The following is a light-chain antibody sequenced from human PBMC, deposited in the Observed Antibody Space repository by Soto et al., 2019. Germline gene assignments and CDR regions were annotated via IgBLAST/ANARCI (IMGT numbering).Light chain of an antibody. CDR2: VNSDGSH. CDR1: SDHSNYI. V-gene: IGLV4-69*01. Sequence: QSVLTQSPSASASLGASVKLTCTLSSDHSNYIIAWHQQPPEKGPRYLMKVNSDGSHTKGNGIPDRFSGSSSGPERYLTISSLQSEDEAVYYCQTWGTGIRVFGGGTKLTVL. J-gene: IGLJ3*02. CDR3: QTWGTGIRV.